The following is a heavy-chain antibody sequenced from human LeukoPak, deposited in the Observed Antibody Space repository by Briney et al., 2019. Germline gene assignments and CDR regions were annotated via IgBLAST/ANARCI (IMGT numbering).Heavy chain of an antibody. J-gene: IGHJ4*02. Sequence: GESLKISCKGSGYSFTSYWIGWVRQMPGKGLEWMGIIYPGDSDTRYSPSFQGQVTISADKSISTAYLQWSSLKASDTSMYYCARNAPGYSSSWTMFDYWGQGTLVTVSS. D-gene: IGHD6-13*01. CDR2: IYPGDSDT. V-gene: IGHV5-51*01. CDR1: GYSFTSYW. CDR3: ARNAPGYSSSWTMFDY.